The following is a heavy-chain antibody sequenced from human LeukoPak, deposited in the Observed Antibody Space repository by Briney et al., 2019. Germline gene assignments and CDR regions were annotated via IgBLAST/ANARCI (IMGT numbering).Heavy chain of an antibody. Sequence: KPSETLSLTCTVSGGSISSSSYYWGWIRQPPGKGLEWIGSIYYSGSTYYNPSLKSRVTISVDTSKNQFSLKLSSVTAADTAVYYCASPPGPGYSSSWSPYNSRPRWYFDLWGRGTLVTVSS. CDR1: GGSISSSSYY. V-gene: IGHV4-39*07. J-gene: IGHJ2*01. CDR2: IYYSGST. CDR3: ASPPGPGYSSSWSPYNSRPRWYFDL. D-gene: IGHD6-13*01.